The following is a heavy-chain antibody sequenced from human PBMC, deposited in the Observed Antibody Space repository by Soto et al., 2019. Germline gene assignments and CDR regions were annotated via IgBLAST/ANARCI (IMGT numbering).Heavy chain of an antibody. D-gene: IGHD1-26*01. CDR1: GGSFSGYI. CDR3: TRGLFSGSSYSGSWYYFDS. J-gene: IGHJ4*02. CDR2: INHSGSS. V-gene: IGHV4-34*01. Sequence: PSETLSLTCDVSGGSFSGYIWTWIRQTPGKGLQWIGQINHSGSSIYNPSLKNRVTISTMSNNKFSLELSSVTAADTAVYYCTRGLFSGSSYSGSWYYFDSWGQGTMVTVSS.